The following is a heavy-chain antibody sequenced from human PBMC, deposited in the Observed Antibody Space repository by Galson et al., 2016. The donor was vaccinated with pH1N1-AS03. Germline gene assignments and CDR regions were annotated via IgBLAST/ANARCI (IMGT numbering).Heavy chain of an antibody. Sequence: SVKVSCKASGYTYTTYAIHWVRQAPGQSLEWMGRINVGNGNTKYSQNFQGRVTITRDTSASTAYIELSSLRSEDTAVYYCAREGPQLLPIDYWGQGTLVTVSS. V-gene: IGHV1-3*01. D-gene: IGHD3-10*01. J-gene: IGHJ4*02. CDR3: AREGPQLLPIDY. CDR1: GYTYTTYA. CDR2: INVGNGNT.